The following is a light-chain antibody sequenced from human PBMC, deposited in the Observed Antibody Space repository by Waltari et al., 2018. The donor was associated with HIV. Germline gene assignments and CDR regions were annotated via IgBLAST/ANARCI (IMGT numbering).Light chain of an antibody. CDR2: STR. CDR3: LLYHGGGVV. J-gene: IGLJ2*01. V-gene: IGLV7-43*01. Sequence: QIVVTQEPSLTVSPGGIVTLTCASSAGQVTFVDYPNWFQQNPGKSPMAIFHSTREKHSWTPARFSGSLLGDKAALTVSGVQPEDEAEYFCLLYHGGGVVFGGGTKLTVL. CDR1: AGQVTFVDY.